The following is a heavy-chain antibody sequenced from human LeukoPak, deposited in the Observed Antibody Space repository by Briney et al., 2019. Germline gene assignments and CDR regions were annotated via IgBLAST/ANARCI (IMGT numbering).Heavy chain of an antibody. V-gene: IGHV4-39*07. CDR2: IYYSGST. CDR1: GGSISSSSYY. Sequence: SETLSLTCTVSGGSISSSSYYWGWVRQPPGKGLEWIGTIYYSGSTYYNPSLKSRVTISIDTSKNHFSLKLSSVTAADTAVYYCARYDVGWYYFDYWGQGTLVTVSS. D-gene: IGHD6-19*01. CDR3: ARYDVGWYYFDY. J-gene: IGHJ4*02.